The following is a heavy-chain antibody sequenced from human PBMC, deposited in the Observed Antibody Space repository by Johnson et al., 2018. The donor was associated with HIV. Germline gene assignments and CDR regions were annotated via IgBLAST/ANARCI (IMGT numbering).Heavy chain of an antibody. CDR3: ARDRVPDAFDI. D-gene: IGHD3-3*01. CDR1: GFTFSTYG. J-gene: IGHJ3*02. V-gene: IGHV3-30*19. Sequence: QVQLVESGGGVVQPGRSLRLSCAASGFTFSTYGMHWVRQAPGKGLEWVAVISYDGSNKYYADSVKGRFTISRDNSKNTLYLQMNSLRAEDTAVYYCARDRVPDAFDIWGQGTMVTVSS. CDR2: ISYDGSNK.